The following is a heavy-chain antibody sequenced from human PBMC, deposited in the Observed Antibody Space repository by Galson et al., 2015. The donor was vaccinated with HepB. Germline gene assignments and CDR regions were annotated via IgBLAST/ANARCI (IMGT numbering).Heavy chain of an antibody. CDR2: IFWIEEK. J-gene: IGHJ6*02. D-gene: IGHD3-9*01. CDR3: AYNPTTVDFEGSLSPYGWDV. Sequence: PALVTPTQTLTLTCTFSGFSLSTAGVGVGWIRQPPGKAPEWLELIFWIEEKRYSPSLKSRLAITKDTSKNQVVLTMTNVDLVDTGTYYCAYNPTTVDFEGSLSPYGWDVWGQGTTVTVSS. V-gene: IGHV2-5*01. CDR1: GFSLSTAGVG.